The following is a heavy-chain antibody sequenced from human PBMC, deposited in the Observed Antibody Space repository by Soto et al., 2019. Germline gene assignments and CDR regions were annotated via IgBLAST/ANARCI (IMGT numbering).Heavy chain of an antibody. CDR2: IYYSGST. V-gene: IGHV4-59*08. J-gene: IGHJ6*02. Sequence: SETLSLTCTVSGGSISSYYWSWIRQPPGNGLECFGYIYYSGSTNYNPSLKSRVTISVDTSKNQFSLKLSSVTAADTALYYCAGEGTWSGYYYYGMDVWGQGTTVTVSS. D-gene: IGHD1-1*01. CDR3: AGEGTWSGYYYYGMDV. CDR1: GGSISSYY.